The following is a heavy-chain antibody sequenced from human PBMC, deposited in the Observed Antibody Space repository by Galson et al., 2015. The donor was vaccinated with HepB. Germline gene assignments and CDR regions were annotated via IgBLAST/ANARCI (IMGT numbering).Heavy chain of an antibody. D-gene: IGHD4-17*01. J-gene: IGHJ6*02. Sequence: SVKVSCKASGYTFTSYGISWVRQAPGQGLEWMGWISAYNGNTNYAQKLQGRVTMTTDTSTSTAYMELRSLRSDDTAVYYCARDDYGDPASGMDVWGQGTTVTVSS. CDR3: ARDDYGDPASGMDV. V-gene: IGHV1-18*01. CDR2: ISAYNGNT. CDR1: GYTFTSYG.